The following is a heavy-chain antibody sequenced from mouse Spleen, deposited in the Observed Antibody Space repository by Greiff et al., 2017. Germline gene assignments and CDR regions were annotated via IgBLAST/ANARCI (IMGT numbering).Heavy chain of an antibody. CDR2: IDPETGGT. CDR3: TRYLGGGY. CDR1: GYTFTDYE. D-gene: IGHD4-1*01. Sequence: VQLQQSGAELVRPGASVTLSCKASGYTFTDYEMHWVKQTPVHGLEWIGAIDPETGGTAYNQKFKGKATLTADKSSSTAYMELRSLTSEDSAVYYCTRYLGGGYWGQGTLVTVSA. V-gene: IGHV1-15*01. J-gene: IGHJ3*01.